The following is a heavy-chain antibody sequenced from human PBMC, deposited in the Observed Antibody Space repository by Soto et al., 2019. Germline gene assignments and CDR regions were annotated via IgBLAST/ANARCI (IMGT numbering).Heavy chain of an antibody. D-gene: IGHD3-10*01. J-gene: IGHJ6*02. CDR2: IYHSGST. CDR1: GGSISSSNW. Sequence: QVQLQESGPGLVKPSGTLSLTCAVSGGSISSSNWWSWVRQPPGKGLEWIGEIYHSGSTNYNPSLKGGVTISVDKSKNQFSLKMSSVTAADTAVYYCARRFTVRGVIMISYYYYGMDVWGQGTTVTVSS. CDR3: ARRFTVRGVIMISYYYYGMDV. V-gene: IGHV4-4*02.